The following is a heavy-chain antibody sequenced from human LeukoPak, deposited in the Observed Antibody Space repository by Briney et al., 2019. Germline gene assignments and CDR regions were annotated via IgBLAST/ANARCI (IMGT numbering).Heavy chain of an antibody. CDR1: GYSFTSYW. V-gene: IGHV5-51*01. CDR3: ARRTRGGAAAGSFDY. D-gene: IGHD6-13*01. CDR2: IYPGDSDT. Sequence: ESLKISRKGSGYSFTSYWIGWVRQMPGKGLEWMGIIYPGDSDTRYSPSFQGQVTISADKSISTAYLQWSSLKASDTAMYYCARRTRGGAAAGSFDYWGQGTLVTVSS. J-gene: IGHJ4*02.